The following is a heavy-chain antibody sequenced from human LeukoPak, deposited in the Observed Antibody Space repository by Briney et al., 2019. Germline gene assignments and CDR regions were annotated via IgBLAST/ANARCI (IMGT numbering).Heavy chain of an antibody. CDR1: GGSISSGGYY. J-gene: IGHJ4*02. V-gene: IGHV4-31*03. CDR3: ARDNYGSGSYTYYFDY. CDR2: IYYSGST. D-gene: IGHD3-10*01. Sequence: PSQTLSLTCTVSGGSISSGGYYWSWIRQHPGKGLEWIGYIYYSGSTYYNPSLKSRVTISVDTSKNQFSLKLSSVTAADTAVYYCARDNYGSGSYTYYFDYWGQGTLVTVSS.